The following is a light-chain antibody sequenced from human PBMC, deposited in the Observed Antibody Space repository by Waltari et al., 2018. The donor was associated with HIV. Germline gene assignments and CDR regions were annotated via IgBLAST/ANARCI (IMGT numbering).Light chain of an antibody. V-gene: IGKV3D-20*01. Sequence: EMVLTQSPANLSLSPGERATLSCGASQTVSNNYLAWYQQKPGLAPSLLIYDAASRAAGVPDRFSGSGSGTDFTLTISRLEPEDFAVYYCHQFGSSTSYTFGQGTKLEIK. J-gene: IGKJ2*01. CDR1: QTVSNNY. CDR2: DAA. CDR3: HQFGSSTSYT.